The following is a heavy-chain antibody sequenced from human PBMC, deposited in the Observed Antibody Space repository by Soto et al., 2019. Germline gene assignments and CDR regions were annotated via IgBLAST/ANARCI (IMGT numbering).Heavy chain of an antibody. Sequence: SETLSLTCTVSGGSISSSSYYWGWIRQPPGKGLEWIGSIYYSGSTYYNPSLKSRVTISVDTSKNQFSLKLSSVTAADTAVYYCARTYSSGWYVVGHKERTFDYWGQGTLVTVSS. CDR1: GGSISSSSYY. CDR3: ARTYSSGWYVVGHKERTFDY. V-gene: IGHV4-39*01. D-gene: IGHD6-19*01. J-gene: IGHJ4*02. CDR2: IYYSGST.